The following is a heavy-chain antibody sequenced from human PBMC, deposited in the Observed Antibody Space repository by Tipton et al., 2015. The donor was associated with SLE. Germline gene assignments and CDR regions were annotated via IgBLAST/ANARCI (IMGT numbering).Heavy chain of an antibody. CDR3: ARGTIAARRLDY. D-gene: IGHD6-6*01. CDR2: INHSGST. Sequence: TLSLTCAVYGGSFSSYYWSWIRQPPGKGLEWIGEINHSGSTNYNPSLKSRVTISVDTSKNQFSLKLSSVTAADTAVYYCARGTIAARRLDYWGQGTLVTVSS. CDR1: GGSFSSYY. V-gene: IGHV4-34*01. J-gene: IGHJ4*02.